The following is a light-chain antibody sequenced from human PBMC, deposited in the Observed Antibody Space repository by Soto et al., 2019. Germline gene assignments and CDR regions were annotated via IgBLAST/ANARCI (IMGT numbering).Light chain of an antibody. CDR3: AAWDDSLSGFYV. V-gene: IGLV1-47*01. CDR2: RNN. CDR1: SSKIGSNY. Sequence: QSVLTQPPSASGTPGQRVTISCSGSSSKIGSNYVYWYQQLPGTAPKLLIYRNNQRPSGVPDRFSGSKSDTSASLAISGLRSEDEADYYCAAWDDSLSGFYVFGTGTKVTVL. J-gene: IGLJ1*01.